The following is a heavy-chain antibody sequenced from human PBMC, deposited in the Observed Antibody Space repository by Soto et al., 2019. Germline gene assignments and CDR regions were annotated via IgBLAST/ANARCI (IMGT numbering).Heavy chain of an antibody. Sequence: PGGSLRLSCAASGFTFSSYNMNWVRQAPGKGLEWVSSISSSSSYIYYADSARGRFTISRDNAKNSLYLQMNSLRAEDTAVYYWARGGVYNNYYGMDVWGQGTTVTVSS. V-gene: IGHV3-21*01. CDR2: ISSSSSYI. CDR3: ARGGVYNNYYGMDV. D-gene: IGHD3-10*01. J-gene: IGHJ6*02. CDR1: GFTFSSYN.